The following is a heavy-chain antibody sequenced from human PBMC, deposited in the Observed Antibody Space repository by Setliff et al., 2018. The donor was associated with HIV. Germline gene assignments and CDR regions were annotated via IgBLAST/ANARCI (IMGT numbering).Heavy chain of an antibody. CDR3: ARDQVLGGRAFSYASNYGMDV. J-gene: IGHJ6*02. Sequence: SVKVSCKASGGTFSSYAISWVRQAPGQGLEWMGGIIPIFGTANYAQKFQGRVTITTDESTSTAYMELSSLRSEDTAVYYCARDQVLGGRAFSYASNYGMDVWGQGTTVTVSS. CDR2: IIPIFGTA. CDR1: GGTFSSYA. V-gene: IGHV1-69*05. D-gene: IGHD3-3*02.